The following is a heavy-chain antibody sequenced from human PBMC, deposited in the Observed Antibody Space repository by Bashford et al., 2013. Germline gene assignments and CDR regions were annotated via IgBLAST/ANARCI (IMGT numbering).Heavy chain of an antibody. J-gene: IGHJ6*02. CDR1: GFTFSSYA. CDR3: VRGLVLGFNYYGMDV. V-gene: IGHV3-64D*06. Sequence: GSLRLSCSASGFTFSSYAMHWVRQAPGKGLEYVSAISSNGGSTYYADSVKGRFTISRDNSKNTLYLQMSSLRAEDTAVYYCVRGLVLGFNYYGMDVWGQGTTVTVSS. CDR2: ISSNGGST. D-gene: IGHD3-3*02.